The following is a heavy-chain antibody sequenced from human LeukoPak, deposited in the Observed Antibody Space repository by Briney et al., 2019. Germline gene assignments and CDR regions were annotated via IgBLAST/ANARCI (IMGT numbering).Heavy chain of an antibody. CDR3: ARSITMVRGVIINPAYYYYMDV. CDR1: GYTFTSYG. Sequence: ASVKVSCKASGYTFTSYGISWVRQAPGQGLEWMGWISAYNGNTNYAQKLQGRVTMTTDTSTSTAYMELRSLRSDDTAVYYCARSITMVRGVIINPAYYYYMDVWGKGTTVTVSS. V-gene: IGHV1-18*01. D-gene: IGHD3-10*01. J-gene: IGHJ6*03. CDR2: ISAYNGNT.